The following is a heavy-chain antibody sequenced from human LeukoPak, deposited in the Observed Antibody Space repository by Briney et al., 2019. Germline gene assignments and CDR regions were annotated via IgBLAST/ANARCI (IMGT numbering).Heavy chain of an antibody. CDR3: ARDKSSSWLFYFDY. D-gene: IGHD6-13*01. J-gene: IGHJ4*02. Sequence: ASVKVSFKASGYTFTGYYMHWVRQAPGQGLEWMGWINPNSGVTNYAQKFQGRVTMTRDTSISTAYMELSRLRSDDTAVYYCARDKSSSWLFYFDYWGQGTLVTVSS. V-gene: IGHV1-2*02. CDR2: INPNSGVT. CDR1: GYTFTGYY.